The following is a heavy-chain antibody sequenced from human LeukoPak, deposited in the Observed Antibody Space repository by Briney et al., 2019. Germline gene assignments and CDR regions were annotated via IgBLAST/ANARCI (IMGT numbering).Heavy chain of an antibody. CDR1: GYTFSSYA. CDR3: AKDPSSWYNEYFQH. Sequence: GGSLRLSCAASGYTFSSYAMSWVRQAPGKGLEWVSAISGSGGSTYYADSVKGRFTISRDNSKNTLYLQMNSLRAEDTAVYYCAKDPSSWYNEYFQHWGQGTLVTVSS. D-gene: IGHD6-13*01. CDR2: ISGSGGST. J-gene: IGHJ1*01. V-gene: IGHV3-23*01.